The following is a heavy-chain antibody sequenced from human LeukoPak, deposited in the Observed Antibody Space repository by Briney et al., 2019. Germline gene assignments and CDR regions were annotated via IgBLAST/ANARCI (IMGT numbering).Heavy chain of an antibody. D-gene: IGHD6-25*01. J-gene: IGHJ6*02. CDR2: IDPSDSYT. CDR3: ARQAVDYYYGMDV. Sequence: GESLKISCKGSGYSFTTYWTSWVRQMPGKGLEWMGRIDPSDSYTNYSPSFQGHVTMSADRSISTAYLQWSSLKASDTALYYCARQAVDYYYGMDVWGQGTTVTVSS. V-gene: IGHV5-10-1*01. CDR1: GYSFTTYW.